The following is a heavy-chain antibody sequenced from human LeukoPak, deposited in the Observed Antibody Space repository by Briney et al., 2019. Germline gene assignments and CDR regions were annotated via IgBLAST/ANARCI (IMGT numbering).Heavy chain of an antibody. J-gene: IGHJ6*03. D-gene: IGHD1-26*01. CDR2: INSDGSST. CDR1: GFTLSNYW. V-gene: IGHV3-74*01. Sequence: GGSLRLSCAASGFTLSNYWMRWVRQAPGKGLVWVSRINSDGSSTSYADSVKGRFTISRDNAKNTLYLQMNSLRAEDTAVYYCARVSSGSYFGYYYYYMDVWGKGTTVTVSS. CDR3: ARVSSGSYFGYYYYYMDV.